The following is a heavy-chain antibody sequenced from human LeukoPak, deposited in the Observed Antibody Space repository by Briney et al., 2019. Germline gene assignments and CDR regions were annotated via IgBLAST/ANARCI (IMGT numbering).Heavy chain of an antibody. J-gene: IGHJ5*02. CDR2: ISGSGGST. CDR1: GFTFSSYS. CDR3: AANDFWSGYPTTIDDP. D-gene: IGHD3-3*01. V-gene: IGHV3-23*01. Sequence: GGSLRLSCAASGFTFSSYSMNWVRQAPGKGLEWVSAISGSGGSTYYADSVKGRFTISRDNSKNTLYLQMNSLRAEDTAVYYCAANDFWSGYPTTIDDPWGQGTLVTVSS.